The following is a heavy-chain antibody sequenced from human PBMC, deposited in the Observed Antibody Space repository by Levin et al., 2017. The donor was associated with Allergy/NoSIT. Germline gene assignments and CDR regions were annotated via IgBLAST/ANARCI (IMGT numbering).Heavy chain of an antibody. CDR3: ARAVPGGLGWFDP. CDR1: GFNVSSNY. CDR2: IYSGGST. Sequence: GGSLRLSCAASGFNVSSNYMSWVRQAPGKGLEWVSLIYSGGSTYYADSVKGRFTISRDNSKNTLYLQMNSLRAEDTAVYYCARAVPGGLGWFDPWGQGTLVTVSS. D-gene: IGHD3-16*01. V-gene: IGHV3-66*01. J-gene: IGHJ5*02.